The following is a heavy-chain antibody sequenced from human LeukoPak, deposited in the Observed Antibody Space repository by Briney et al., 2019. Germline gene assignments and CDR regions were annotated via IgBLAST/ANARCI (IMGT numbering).Heavy chain of an antibody. J-gene: IGHJ6*03. D-gene: IGHD4-17*01. Sequence: GGSLRLSCTVSGFTVSSNSMSWVRQAPGKGLEWVSFIYSDNTHYSDSVKGRFTISRDNSKNTLYLQMNSLRAEDTAVYYCARDHDDYEVRPGRPLKNYYYMDVWGKGTTVTVSS. CDR2: IYSDNT. CDR1: GFTVSSNS. CDR3: ARDHDDYEVRPGRPLKNYYYMDV. V-gene: IGHV3-53*01.